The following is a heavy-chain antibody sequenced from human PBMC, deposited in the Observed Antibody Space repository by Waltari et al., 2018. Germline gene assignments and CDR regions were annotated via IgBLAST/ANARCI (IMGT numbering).Heavy chain of an antibody. D-gene: IGHD2-15*01. Sequence: QLQLQESGPGLVQPSETLSLTCSVSGGSISSTSYYWGWLRQPPGKGLEWIGCFSYVANTYYNPSLKSRITISVDTSKNQFSLQLRSVTAADTAIYYCARPGRVGGGSLMGLDYWGQGTLVTVSS. CDR2: FSYVANT. V-gene: IGHV4-39*01. CDR1: GGSISSTSYY. J-gene: IGHJ4*02. CDR3: ARPGRVGGGSLMGLDY.